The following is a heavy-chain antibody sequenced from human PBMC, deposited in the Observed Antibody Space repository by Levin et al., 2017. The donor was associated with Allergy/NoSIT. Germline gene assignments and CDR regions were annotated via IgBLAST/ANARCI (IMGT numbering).Heavy chain of an antibody. CDR2: IYYSGST. J-gene: IGHJ6*03. Sequence: SETLSLTCTVSGGSISSSSYYWGWIRQPPGKGLEWIGSIYYSGSTYYNPSLKSRVTISVDTSKNQFSLKLSSVTAADTAVYYCARGERQFGYYYYMDVWGKGTTVTVSS. V-gene: IGHV4-39*01. CDR1: GGSISSSSYY. CDR3: ARGERQFGYYYYMDV. D-gene: IGHD3-10*01.